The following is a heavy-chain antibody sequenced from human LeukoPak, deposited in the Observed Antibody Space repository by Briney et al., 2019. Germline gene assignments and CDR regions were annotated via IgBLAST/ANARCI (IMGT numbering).Heavy chain of an antibody. D-gene: IGHD5-18*01. J-gene: IGHJ4*02. Sequence: GGSLRLSCAASGFTLRSYTMNWVRQAPGRGLEWVGRIKSKTDGGTTDYAAPVKGRFTISRDDSKNTLYLQMNSLKTEDTAVYYCTTELDVDTAMVAFDYWGQGTLVTVSS. V-gene: IGHV3-15*01. CDR2: IKSKTDGGTT. CDR3: TTELDVDTAMVAFDY. CDR1: GFTLRSYT.